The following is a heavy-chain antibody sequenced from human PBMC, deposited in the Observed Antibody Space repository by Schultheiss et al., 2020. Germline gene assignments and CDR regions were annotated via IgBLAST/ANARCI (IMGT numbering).Heavy chain of an antibody. D-gene: IGHD6-13*01. J-gene: IGHJ4*02. CDR1: GGSLSGYY. V-gene: IGHV4-34*01. CDR2: INHSGST. Sequence: SETLSLTCAVSGGSLSGYYWNVIRQPPGKGLEWIGEINHSGSTNYNPSLKSRVTISVDTSKNQFSLKLSSVTAADTAVYYCARDSIAATGGYWGQGTLVTVSS. CDR3: ARDSIAATGGY.